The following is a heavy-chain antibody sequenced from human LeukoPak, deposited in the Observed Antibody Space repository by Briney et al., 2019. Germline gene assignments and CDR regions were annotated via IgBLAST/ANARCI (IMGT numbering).Heavy chain of an antibody. CDR2: INSDGSST. J-gene: IGHJ4*02. CDR1: GFTFSSYW. V-gene: IGHV3-74*01. CDR3: ARHYYDSSGLDY. D-gene: IGHD3-22*01. Sequence: GGSLRLSCAASGFTFSSYWMNWVRHAPGKGLVWVSRINSDGSSTSYADSVKGRFTISRDNAKNTLYLQMNSLRAEDTAVYYCARHYYDSSGLDYWGQGTLVTVSS.